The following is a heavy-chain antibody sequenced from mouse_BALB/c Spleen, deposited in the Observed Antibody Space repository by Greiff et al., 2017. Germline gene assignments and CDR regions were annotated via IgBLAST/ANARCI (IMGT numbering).Heavy chain of an antibody. CDR2: ISNLAYSI. J-gene: IGHJ4*01. CDR3: ARDGLYYGNYEDAMDY. V-gene: IGHV5-15*02. Sequence: EVQRVESGGGLVQPGGSRKLSCAASGFTFSDYGMAWVRQAPGKGPEWVAFISNLAYSIYYADTVTGRFTISRENAKNTLYLEMSSLRSEDTAMYYCARDGLYYGNYEDAMDYWGQGTSVTVSS. D-gene: IGHD2-1*01. CDR1: GFTFSDYG.